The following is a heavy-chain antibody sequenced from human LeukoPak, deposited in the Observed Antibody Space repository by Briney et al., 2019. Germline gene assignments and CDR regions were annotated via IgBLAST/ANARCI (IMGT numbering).Heavy chain of an antibody. Sequence: GGSLRLSCAASGFTFSSSWMHWVRQVPGKGLVWVSRINNDGSTAYADSVKGRFTIPRDSAKNTLYLQMNSLRAEDTAVYYCVRSRGYFDCWGRGTLVTVSS. CDR1: GFTFSSSW. CDR2: INNDGST. V-gene: IGHV3-74*01. J-gene: IGHJ4*02. CDR3: VRSRGYFDC.